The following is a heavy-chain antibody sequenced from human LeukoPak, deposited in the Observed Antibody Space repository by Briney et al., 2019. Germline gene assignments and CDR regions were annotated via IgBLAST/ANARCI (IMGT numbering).Heavy chain of an antibody. J-gene: IGHJ4*02. CDR2: ISWNSDGI. CDR3: AKAGSSDWLYYFDY. V-gene: IGHV3-9*01. Sequence: PGGSLRLSCAASEFTFDDYAMHWVRQAPGKGLEWVSGISWNSDGIGYADSVKGRFTISRDNAKNSLYLQMNSLRPEDTALYYCAKAGSSDWLYYFDYWGQGTLVTVSS. D-gene: IGHD6-19*01. CDR1: EFTFDDYA.